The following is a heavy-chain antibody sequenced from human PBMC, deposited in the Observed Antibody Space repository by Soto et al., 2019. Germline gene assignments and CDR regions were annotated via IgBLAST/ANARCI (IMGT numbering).Heavy chain of an antibody. CDR1: GGSVSSGVYY. Sequence: QVQLQESGPGLVNPSETLSLTCTVSGGSVSSGVYYWSWIRQPPGKGLEWLGNIYYSGNTYYNPSLRNLVISFVVTAKNQFSLELTPVSAAATSDYSSARLDSSRWKSVLEYWCRGTLVTVSS. CDR2: IYYSGNT. J-gene: IGHJ4*02. V-gene: IGHV4-30-4*01. CDR3: ARLDSSRWKSVLEY. D-gene: IGHD6-13*01.